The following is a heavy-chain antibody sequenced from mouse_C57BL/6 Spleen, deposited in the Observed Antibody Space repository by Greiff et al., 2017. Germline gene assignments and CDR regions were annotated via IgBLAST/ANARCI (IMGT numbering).Heavy chain of an antibody. V-gene: IGHV1-26*01. J-gene: IGHJ2*01. D-gene: IGHD1-1*01. CDR3: ASAYYATVDYFDY. Sequence: EVQLQQSGPELVKPGASVKISCKASGYTFTDYYMNWVKQSHGKSLEWIGDINPNNGGTSYNQKFKGKDTLTVDKSSSTAYMELRSLTSEDSAVYYCASAYYATVDYFDYWGQGTTLTVSS. CDR2: INPNNGGT. CDR1: GYTFTDYY.